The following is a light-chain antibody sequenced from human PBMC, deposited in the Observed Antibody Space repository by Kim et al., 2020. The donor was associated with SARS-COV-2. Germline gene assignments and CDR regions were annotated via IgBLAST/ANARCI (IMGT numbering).Light chain of an antibody. J-gene: IGKJ5*01. V-gene: IGKV3-20*01. Sequence: PGKRTLLYGRANQRVSSSYLAWYQHKPGQSPRLLIHGESSRATGVPDRFRGGGSGTDFTLTITRLEPEDFAVYYCQQYGRSPTTFGQGTRLEIK. CDR3: QQYGRSPTT. CDR1: QRVSSSY. CDR2: GES.